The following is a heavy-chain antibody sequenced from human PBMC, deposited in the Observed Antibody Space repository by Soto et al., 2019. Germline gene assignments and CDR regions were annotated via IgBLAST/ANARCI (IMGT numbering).Heavy chain of an antibody. D-gene: IGHD4-17*01. J-gene: IGHJ6*02. CDR3: ASRYGDFYYYYYGMDV. Sequence: GGSLRLSCAASGFTFSSYAMSWVRQAPGKGLEWVSAISGSGGSTYYADSVKGRFTISRDNSKNTLYLQMNSLRAEDTAVYYCASRYGDFYYYYYGMDVWGQGTTVTVSS. CDR2: ISGSGGST. CDR1: GFTFSSYA. V-gene: IGHV3-23*01.